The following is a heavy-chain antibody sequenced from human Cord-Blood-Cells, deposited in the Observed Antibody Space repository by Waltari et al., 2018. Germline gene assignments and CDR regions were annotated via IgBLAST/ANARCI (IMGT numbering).Heavy chain of an antibody. D-gene: IGHD7-27*01. Sequence: QVQLVQSGAEVKKPGTSVKVSCKDSGYTFTSYGISWVRRAHGQGPEWMGWISTYKGNTNYAQKLQGRVTMTTNTSTSTAYMELRSLRSDDTAVYYCARTRYRPRNWGPNDYWGQGTLVTVSS. CDR3: ARTRYRPRNWGPNDY. J-gene: IGHJ4*02. CDR2: ISTYKGNT. CDR1: GYTFTSYG. V-gene: IGHV1-18*01.